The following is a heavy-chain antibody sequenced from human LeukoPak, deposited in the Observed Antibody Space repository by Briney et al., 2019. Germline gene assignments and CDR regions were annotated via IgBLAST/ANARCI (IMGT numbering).Heavy chain of an antibody. V-gene: IGHV1-2*02. J-gene: IGHJ6*03. Sequence: ASVKVSCKASGYTFSDFYIHWVRQAPGQGLEWVGWINPSGGGTNYAPQFQGRVTMARDTSISTAYMELSRLTSDDTAVYYCAKDRRGPKSYYYLYYMDVWGKGTTVTVSS. CDR2: INPSGGGT. CDR3: AKDRRGPKSYYYLYYMDV. D-gene: IGHD3-16*01. CDR1: GYTFSDFY.